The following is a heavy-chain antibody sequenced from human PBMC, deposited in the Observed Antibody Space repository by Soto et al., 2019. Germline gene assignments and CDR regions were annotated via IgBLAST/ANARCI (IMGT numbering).Heavy chain of an antibody. CDR1: GFTFGSNW. CDR2: ISGSGGGT. Sequence: GSLRLSCAASGFTFGSNWVTWVRQAPGKGLEWVSDISGSGGGTYYADSVKGRFTISRDNSKNTLYLQMNSLRAEDTAVYYCAILLWFGELSSPYWGQGTLVTVSS. D-gene: IGHD3-10*01. CDR3: AILLWFGELSSPY. J-gene: IGHJ4*02. V-gene: IGHV3-23*01.